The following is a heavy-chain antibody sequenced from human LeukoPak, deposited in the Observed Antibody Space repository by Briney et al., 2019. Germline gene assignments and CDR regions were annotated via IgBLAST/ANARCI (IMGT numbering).Heavy chain of an antibody. CDR2: ISSSSSYI. Sequence: GGSLRLSCAASGFTFSSYSMNWVRQAPGKGLEWVSSISSSSSYIYYADSVKGRFTISRDNAKNSLYLQMNSLRAEDTAVYYCASRGGYYDYVWGSYRLDYWGQGTLVTVSS. CDR1: GFTFSSYS. J-gene: IGHJ4*02. V-gene: IGHV3-21*01. D-gene: IGHD3-16*02. CDR3: ASRGGYYDYVWGSYRLDY.